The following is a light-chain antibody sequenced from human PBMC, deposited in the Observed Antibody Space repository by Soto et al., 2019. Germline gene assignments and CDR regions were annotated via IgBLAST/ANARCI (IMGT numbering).Light chain of an antibody. CDR1: QSLLHSNGYNY. CDR2: LGS. J-gene: IGKJ1*01. Sequence: DLVMTQSPLSLPVTPGEPASISCRSSQSLLHSNGYNYLDWYLQKPGQSPQLLIYLGSNRSSGVPDRFSGSGSGTDFTLKISRVEAEDVGVYYCMHETFGQGTKVEIK. V-gene: IGKV2-28*01. CDR3: MHET.